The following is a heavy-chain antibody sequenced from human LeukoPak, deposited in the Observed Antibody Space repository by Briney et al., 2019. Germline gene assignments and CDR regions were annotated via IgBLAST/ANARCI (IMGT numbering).Heavy chain of an antibody. CDR2: IYYSGST. J-gene: IGHJ3*01. Sequence: SETLSLTCTVSGGSVSNGYYYWSWIRQPPGKGLEWIGYIYYSGSTYYNPSLKSRVTISVDTSKNQFSLKLSSVTAADTAVYYCAREDSGSYSWGQGTMVTVFS. V-gene: IGHV4-30-4*01. D-gene: IGHD1-26*01. CDR3: AREDSGSYS. CDR1: GGSVSNGYYY.